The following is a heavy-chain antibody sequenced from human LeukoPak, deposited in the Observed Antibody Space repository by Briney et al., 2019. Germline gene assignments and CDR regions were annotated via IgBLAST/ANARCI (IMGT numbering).Heavy chain of an antibody. CDR3: TTRSGDFWSGFVN. D-gene: IGHD3-3*01. CDR1: RNSLSELS. V-gene: IGHV1-24*01. CDR2: FDPEEAKM. Sequence: ASVTVSCKVSRNSLSELSIQWVRQAPGKGLECMGGFDPEEAKMVYAQNFQGRVTMTEDTSTQTAYMELSGLTSDDTAVYYCTTRSGDFWSGFVNWGQGSLVTVSS. J-gene: IGHJ4*02.